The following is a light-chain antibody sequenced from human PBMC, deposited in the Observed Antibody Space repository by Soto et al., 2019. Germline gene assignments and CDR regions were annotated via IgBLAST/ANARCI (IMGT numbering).Light chain of an antibody. V-gene: IGLV2-23*01. CDR2: EGS. CDR1: SSDVGSYNF. Sequence: QSVLTQPASVSGSPGQSITISYTGTSSDVGSYNFVSWYQQHPGKAPKLMIYEGSKRPSGVSNRFSGSKSGNTASLTISGLQAEDEADYYCCSYAGSSTWVFGTGTKLTVL. CDR3: CSYAGSSTWV. J-gene: IGLJ1*01.